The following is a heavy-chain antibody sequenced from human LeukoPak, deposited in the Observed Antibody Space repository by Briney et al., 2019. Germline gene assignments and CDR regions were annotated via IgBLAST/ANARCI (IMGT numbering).Heavy chain of an antibody. D-gene: IGHD5-12*01. J-gene: IGHJ4*02. V-gene: IGHV1-46*01. CDR2: INPSGGST. Sequence: ASVKVSCKASGYTFTNYHMHWVRQAPGQGLEWMGIINPSGGSTSYAQKLQGRVTMTTDTSTSTAYMELRSLRSDDTAVYYCARDSGYSGYADYWGQGTLVTVSS. CDR1: GYTFTNYH. CDR3: ARDSGYSGYADY.